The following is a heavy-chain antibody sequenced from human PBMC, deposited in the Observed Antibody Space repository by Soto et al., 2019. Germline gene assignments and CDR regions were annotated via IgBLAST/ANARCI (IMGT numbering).Heavy chain of an antibody. D-gene: IGHD4-4*01. J-gene: IGHJ1*01. V-gene: IGHV3-30*03. CDR1: GFIFSDYA. CDR3: TRDARPYSIYRGGGLGL. Sequence: QAQLVESGGGVVQPGRSLRLSCVLSGFIFSDYAMHWVRQTPGKGLEWVAMVSSDGRQKFYTDSVKGRFTISKEFSNNTLFLQVNSLRPEDSGTYFCTRDARPYSIYRGGGLGLWGQGTLVTVSS. CDR2: VSSDGRQK.